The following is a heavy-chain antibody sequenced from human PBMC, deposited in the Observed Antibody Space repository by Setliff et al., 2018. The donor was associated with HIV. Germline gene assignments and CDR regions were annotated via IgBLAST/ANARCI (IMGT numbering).Heavy chain of an antibody. Sequence: GGSLRLSCVASGFTFSNYWMSWVRQAPGKGLEWVANIKQNGSEKYYVDSVKGRFTISRDNAKNSLYLQMNSLRAEDTAVYYCARALQGSRRDPDYWGQGTLVTVSS. CDR1: GFTFSNYW. CDR2: IKQNGSEK. CDR3: ARALQGSRRDPDY. V-gene: IGHV3-7*03. D-gene: IGHD3-10*01. J-gene: IGHJ4*02.